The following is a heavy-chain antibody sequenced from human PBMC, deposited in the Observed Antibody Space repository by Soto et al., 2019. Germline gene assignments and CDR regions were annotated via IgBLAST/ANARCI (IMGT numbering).Heavy chain of an antibody. CDR2: ISYDGSNK. CDR3: AKENYSYYYGMDV. Sequence: PGGSLRLSCAASGFTFSSYGMHWVRQAPGKGLEWVAAISYDGSNKYYADSVKGRFTISRDNSKNTLYLQMNSLRAEDTAVYYCAKENYSYYYGMDVWGQGTLVTVSS. J-gene: IGHJ6*02. CDR1: GFTFSSYG. V-gene: IGHV3-30*18.